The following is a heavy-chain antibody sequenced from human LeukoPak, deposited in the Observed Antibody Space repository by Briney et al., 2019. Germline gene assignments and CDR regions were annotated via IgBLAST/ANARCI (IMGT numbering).Heavy chain of an antibody. J-gene: IGHJ4*02. Sequence: ASVKVSCKVSGYTLTELSMHWVRQAPGTGLEWMGGFDPEDGETIYAQKFQGRVTMTEDTSTDTAYMELSSLRSEDTAVYYCATVSMSITMIVVENNYFDYWGQGTLVTVSS. CDR2: FDPEDGET. D-gene: IGHD3-22*01. V-gene: IGHV1-24*01. CDR3: ATVSMSITMIVVENNYFDY. CDR1: GYTLTELS.